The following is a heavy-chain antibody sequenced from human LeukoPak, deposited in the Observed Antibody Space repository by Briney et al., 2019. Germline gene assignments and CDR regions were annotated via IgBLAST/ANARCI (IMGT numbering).Heavy chain of an antibody. V-gene: IGHV4-4*07. J-gene: IGHJ4*02. CDR3: ARVSRGNSVGGDY. D-gene: IGHD4-23*01. Sequence: TSETLSLTCSVSGGSISIYYWSWIRQPAGKGLEWIGRIYTSGSTNYNPSLKSRVTISLDTSKNQFSLKLSSVAAADTAMYYCARVSRGNSVGGDYWGQGTLVTVSS. CDR1: GGSISIYY. CDR2: IYTSGST.